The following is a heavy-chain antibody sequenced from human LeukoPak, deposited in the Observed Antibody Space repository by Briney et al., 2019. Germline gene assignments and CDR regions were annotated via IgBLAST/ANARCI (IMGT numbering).Heavy chain of an antibody. CDR1: GYTFTSSG. Sequence: RASVKVSCKASGYTFTSSGISWVRQAPGQGLEWMGWISAYNGHTNYAQNIQGRVTMTTDTSTSTAYMELRSLRSDDTVVYYCARAFYYDSSGSSIYWFNPWGQGTLVTVSS. J-gene: IGHJ5*02. CDR3: ARAFYYDSSGSSIYWFNP. CDR2: ISAYNGHT. D-gene: IGHD3-22*01. V-gene: IGHV1-18*01.